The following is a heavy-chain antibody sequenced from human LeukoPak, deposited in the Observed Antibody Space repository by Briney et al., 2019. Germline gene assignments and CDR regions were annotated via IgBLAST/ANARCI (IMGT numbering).Heavy chain of an antibody. Sequence: GASVKVSCKAYGYTFTSYGISWVRQAPGQGLEWMGWISAYNGNTNYAQKLQGRVTMTTDTSTSTAYMELRSLRSDDTAVYYCARDTPLPYQLLSPDAFDIWGQGTMVTVSS. D-gene: IGHD2-2*01. V-gene: IGHV1-18*01. CDR3: ARDTPLPYQLLSPDAFDI. CDR2: ISAYNGNT. CDR1: GYTFTSYG. J-gene: IGHJ3*02.